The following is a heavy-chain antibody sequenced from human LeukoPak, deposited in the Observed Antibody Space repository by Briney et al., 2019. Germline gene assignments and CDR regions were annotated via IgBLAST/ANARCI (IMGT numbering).Heavy chain of an antibody. CDR1: GYTFTSYD. CDR2: MNPNSGNT. CDR3: VRGFSSTPNSAF. D-gene: IGHD2-2*01. Sequence: ASVKVSCKASGYTFTSYDINWVRQATGQGLKWMGWMNPNSGNTGYAQKFQGRVTITRNTSISTAYMELSSLRSEDTAVYYCVRGFSSTPNSAFWGQGTLVTVSS. J-gene: IGHJ4*02. V-gene: IGHV1-8*03.